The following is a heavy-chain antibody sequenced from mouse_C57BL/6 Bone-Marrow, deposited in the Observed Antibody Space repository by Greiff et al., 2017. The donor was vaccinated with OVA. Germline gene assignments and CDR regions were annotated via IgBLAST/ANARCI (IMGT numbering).Heavy chain of an antibody. V-gene: IGHV2-6*01. J-gene: IGHJ4*01. D-gene: IGHD1-1*01. CDR2: IWGVGST. CDR3: ASATDYYGSSYAMDY. Sequence: VKLMESGPGLVAPSQSLSITCTVSGFSLTSYGVDWVRQSPGKGLEWLGVIWGVGSTNYNSALKSRLSISKDNSKSQVFLKMNSLQTDDTAMYYCASATDYYGSSYAMDYWGQGTSVTVSS. CDR1: GFSLTSYG.